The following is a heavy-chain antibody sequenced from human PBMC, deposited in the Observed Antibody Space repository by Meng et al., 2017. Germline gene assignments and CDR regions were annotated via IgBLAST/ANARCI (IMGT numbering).Heavy chain of an antibody. J-gene: IGHJ4*02. CDR1: GFTFSSYA. Sequence: GESLKISCAASGFTFSSYAMHWVRQAPGKGLEWVAVISYDGSNKYYADSVKGRFTISRDNSKNTLYLQMNSLRAEDTAVYYCARELTIVVVTASFDYWGQGTLVNGAS. D-gene: IGHD2-21*02. CDR2: ISYDGSNK. CDR3: ARELTIVVVTASFDY. V-gene: IGHV3-30*04.